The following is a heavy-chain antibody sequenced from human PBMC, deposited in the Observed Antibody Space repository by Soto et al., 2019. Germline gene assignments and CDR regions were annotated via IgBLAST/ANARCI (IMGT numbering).Heavy chain of an antibody. CDR2: INPSGGST. V-gene: IGHV1-46*03. CDR1: GYTFTSYY. CDR3: AREGIVVVPAAILGRYFQH. Sequence: GASVKVSCKASGYTFTSYYMHWVRQAPGQGLEWMGIINPSGGSTSYAQKFQGRVTMTRDTSTSTVYMELSSLRSEDTAVYYCAREGIVVVPAAILGRYFQHWGQGTLVTVSS. D-gene: IGHD2-2*01. J-gene: IGHJ1*01.